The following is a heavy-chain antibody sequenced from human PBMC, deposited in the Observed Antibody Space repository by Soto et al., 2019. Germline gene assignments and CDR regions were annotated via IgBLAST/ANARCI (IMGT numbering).Heavy chain of an antibody. D-gene: IGHD3-22*01. CDR1: GFTFSSYS. Sequence: PGGSLRLSCAASGFTFSSYSMNWVRQAPGKGLEWVSSISSSSSYIYYADSVKGRFTISRDNAKNSLYLQMNSLRAEDTAVYYCARGRRARTYYYDSSGFFAHWGQGTLVTVSS. V-gene: IGHV3-21*01. CDR3: ARGRRARTYYYDSSGFFAH. J-gene: IGHJ4*02. CDR2: ISSSSSYI.